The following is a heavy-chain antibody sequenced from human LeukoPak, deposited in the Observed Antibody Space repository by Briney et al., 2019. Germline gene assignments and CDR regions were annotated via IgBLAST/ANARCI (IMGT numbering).Heavy chain of an antibody. CDR1: GYTFTGYY. Sequence: ASVKVSCKASGYTFTGYYMHWVRQAPGQGLEWMGWINPNHGDTNYAQKFQDRVTMTRDTSISTAYMELSRLRSDDTAVYYCARRGGKTSDHSSGWYRGYYYYYMDVWGKGTTVTVSS. V-gene: IGHV1-2*02. CDR3: ARRGGKTSDHSSGWYRGYYYYYMDV. J-gene: IGHJ6*03. CDR2: INPNHGDT. D-gene: IGHD6-19*01.